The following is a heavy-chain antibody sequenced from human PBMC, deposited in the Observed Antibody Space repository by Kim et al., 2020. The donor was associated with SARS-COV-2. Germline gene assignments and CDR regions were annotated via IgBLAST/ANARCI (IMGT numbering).Heavy chain of an antibody. D-gene: IGHD1-26*01. CDR2: IYTSGST. J-gene: IGHJ2*01. Sequence: SETLSLTCTVSGGSISSGSYYWSWIRQPAGKGLEWIGRIYTSGSTNYNPSLKSRVTISVDTSKNQFSLKLSSVTAADTAVYYCARDRSGSYYWYFDLWGRGTLVTVSS. CDR3: ARDRSGSYYWYFDL. CDR1: GGSISSGSYY. V-gene: IGHV4-61*02.